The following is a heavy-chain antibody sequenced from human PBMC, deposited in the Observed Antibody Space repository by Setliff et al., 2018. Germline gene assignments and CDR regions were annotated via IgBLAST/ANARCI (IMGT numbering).Heavy chain of an antibody. CDR2: INHSGNT. D-gene: IGHD6-19*01. CDR1: GGSFSDYY. CDR3: VRTDYSDGRYSMDV. J-gene: IGHJ6*03. V-gene: IGHV4-34*01. Sequence: SETLSLTCAASGGSFSDYYWTWIRQPPGKALEWIGEINHSGNTKYNPSLKSRVTISVDTSMNQFSLKLSSVTAADRAVYYCVRTDYSDGRYSMDVWGKGTTVTVSS.